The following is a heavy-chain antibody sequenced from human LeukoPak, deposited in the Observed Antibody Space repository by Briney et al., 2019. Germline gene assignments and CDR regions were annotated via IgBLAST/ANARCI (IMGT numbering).Heavy chain of an antibody. D-gene: IGHD7-27*01. CDR1: GFTFSSYW. CDR3: ARVKTNWGYYYYYGMDV. Sequence: PPGGSLRLSCAASGFTFSSYWMNWVRQAPGKGLEWVSYISSSSSTIYYADSVKGRFTISRDNAKNSLYLQMNSLRDEDTAVYYCARVKTNWGYYYYYGMDVWGQGTTVTVSS. CDR2: ISSSSSTI. J-gene: IGHJ6*02. V-gene: IGHV3-48*02.